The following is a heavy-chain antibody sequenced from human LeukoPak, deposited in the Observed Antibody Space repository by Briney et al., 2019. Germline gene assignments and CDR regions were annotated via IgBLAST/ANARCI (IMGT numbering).Heavy chain of an antibody. CDR3: ARDRSGRFSGSYRGGTNWFDP. D-gene: IGHD1-26*01. J-gene: IGHJ5*02. V-gene: IGHV3-21*01. Sequence: GGSLRLSCAASGFTFSSYSMNWVRQAPGKGLEWVSSISSSSSYIYYADSVKGRFTISRDNAKNSLYLQMNSLRAEDTAVYYCARDRSGRFSGSYRGGTNWFDPWGQGTLVTVSS. CDR1: GFTFSSYS. CDR2: ISSSSSYI.